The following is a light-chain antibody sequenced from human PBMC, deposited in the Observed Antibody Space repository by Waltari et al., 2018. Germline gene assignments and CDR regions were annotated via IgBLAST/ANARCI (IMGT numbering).Light chain of an antibody. CDR2: STN. CDR1: SGSVSTNYY. J-gene: IGLJ3*02. V-gene: IGLV8-61*01. Sequence: QTVVTQEPSFSVSPGGTVTLTFGLSSGSVSTNYYPSWFQQTPGQAPPTLIYSTNTRSSGVPDRFSGSILDNKAALTITGAQADDESDYYCLLYMGSGSWVFGGGTKLTVL. CDR3: LLYMGSGSWV.